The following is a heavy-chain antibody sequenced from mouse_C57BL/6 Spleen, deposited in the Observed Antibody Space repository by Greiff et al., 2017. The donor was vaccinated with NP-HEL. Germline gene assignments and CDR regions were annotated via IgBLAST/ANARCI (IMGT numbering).Heavy chain of an antibody. CDR1: GFHIKNTY. V-gene: IGHV14-3*01. J-gene: IGHJ4*01. CDR2: LDPANGNT. CDR3: ARDYYGSSYYAMDY. D-gene: IGHD1-1*01. Sequence: VQLQQSVAELVRPGASVKLSCTASGFHIKNTYMHWVKQRPEQGLEWIGRLDPANGNTKYGPTITADTSANTAYLQLSSLTSEDTAIYYCARDYYGSSYYAMDYWGQGTSVTVSS.